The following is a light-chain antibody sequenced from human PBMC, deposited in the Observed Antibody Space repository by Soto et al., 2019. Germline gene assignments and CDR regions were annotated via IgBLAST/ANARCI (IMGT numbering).Light chain of an antibody. CDR1: SSDVGGYNY. CDR2: DVS. CDR3: CSYAGSYIYV. V-gene: IGLV2-11*01. Sequence: QSVLTQPRSVSGSPGQSVTISRTGTSSDVGGYNYVSWYQQHPGKAPKLMIYDVSKRPSGVPDRFSGSKSGNTASLTISGLQAEDEADYYCCSYAGSYIYVFATGTKV. J-gene: IGLJ1*01.